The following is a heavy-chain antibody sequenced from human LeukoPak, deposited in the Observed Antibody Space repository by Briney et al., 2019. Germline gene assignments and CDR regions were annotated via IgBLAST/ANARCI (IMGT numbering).Heavy chain of an antibody. J-gene: IGHJ4*02. Sequence: ETLSLTCTVSGGSISSSDSYWAWVRQAPGKGLVWVSRIASDGSSTTYADSVKGRFSISRDNAKNTLYLQMNSLRVEDTAVYYCARGRPHGNDYWGQGTLVTVSS. V-gene: IGHV3-74*01. CDR1: GGSISSS. CDR3: ARGRPHGNDY. CDR2: IASDGSST. D-gene: IGHD4-23*01.